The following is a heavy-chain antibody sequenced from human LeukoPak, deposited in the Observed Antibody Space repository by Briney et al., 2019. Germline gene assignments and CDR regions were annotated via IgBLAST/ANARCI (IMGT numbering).Heavy chain of an antibody. V-gene: IGHV4-39*07. Sequence: SETLSLTCTVSGGSISSSNYYWCWIRQPPGKGLEWIGSIYYSGSTYYNPSLKSRVTMLVDKSKNQFSLKLSSVTAADTAVYYCASVNDYGDSYFDYWGQGTLVTVSS. J-gene: IGHJ4*02. D-gene: IGHD4-17*01. CDR3: ASVNDYGDSYFDY. CDR1: GGSISSSNYY. CDR2: IYYSGST.